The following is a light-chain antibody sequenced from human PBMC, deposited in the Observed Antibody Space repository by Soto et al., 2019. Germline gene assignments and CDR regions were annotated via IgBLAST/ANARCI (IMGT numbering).Light chain of an antibody. Sequence: EIVLTQSQATLSWCPLGIETRCFMASQSVSSYLAWYQQKPGQAPRLLIYDASNRATGIPARFSGSGSGTDFTLTISSLEPEDLAVYYCQQRRNWPLTFGGGTKVDIK. V-gene: IGKV3-11*01. J-gene: IGKJ4*01. CDR1: QSVSSY. CDR3: QQRRNWPLT. CDR2: DAS.